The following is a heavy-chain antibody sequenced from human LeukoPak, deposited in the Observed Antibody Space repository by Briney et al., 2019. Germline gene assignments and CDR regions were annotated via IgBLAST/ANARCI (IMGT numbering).Heavy chain of an antibody. CDR3: ATEAESGVIHGWNWFDP. D-gene: IGHD3-10*01. J-gene: IGHJ5*02. CDR1: GFTFSSYA. Sequence: GGSLRLSCAASGFTFSSYAMSWVRQAPGKGLEWVSAISGSGGGTYYADSVKGRFTISRDNSKNTLYLQMNSLRAEDTAVYYCATEAESGVIHGWNWFDPWGQGTLVTVSS. V-gene: IGHV3-23*01. CDR2: ISGSGGGT.